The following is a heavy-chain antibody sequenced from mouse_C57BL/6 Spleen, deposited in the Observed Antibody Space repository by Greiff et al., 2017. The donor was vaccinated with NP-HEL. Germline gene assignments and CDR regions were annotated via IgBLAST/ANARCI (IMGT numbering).Heavy chain of an antibody. J-gene: IGHJ2*01. CDR2: LYPGDGDT. CDR3: ARSDGYYAYYFDY. V-gene: IGHV1-82*01. CDR1: GYAFSSSW. D-gene: IGHD2-3*01. Sequence: VKLMESGPELVKPGASVKISCKASGYAFSSSWMNWVKQRPGTGLEWIGRLYPGDGDTNYNGKFKGKATLTADKSSSTAYMQLSSLTSEDSAVYFCARSDGYYAYYFDYWGQGTTLTVSS.